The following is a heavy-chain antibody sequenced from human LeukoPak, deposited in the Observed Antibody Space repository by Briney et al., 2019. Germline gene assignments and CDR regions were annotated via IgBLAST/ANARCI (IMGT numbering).Heavy chain of an antibody. CDR1: GGTFSSYA. V-gene: IGHV1-69*13. CDR2: IIPIFGTA. CDR3: ASSIAVAGRYYFDY. J-gene: IGHJ4*02. Sequence: ASVNVSCTASGGTFSSYAISWVRQAPGQGLEWMGGIIPIFGTANYAQKFQGRVTITADESTSTAYMELSSLRSEDTAVYYCASSIAVAGRYYFDYWGQGTLVTVSS. D-gene: IGHD6-19*01.